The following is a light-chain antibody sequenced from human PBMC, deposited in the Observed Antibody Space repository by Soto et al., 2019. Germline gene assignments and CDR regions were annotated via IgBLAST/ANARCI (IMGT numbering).Light chain of an antibody. J-gene: IGKJ1*01. CDR1: QSVSNN. CDR3: QQYDRLPPST. CDR2: GPS. V-gene: IGKV3-15*01. Sequence: EIVMTQSPATLSVSPGEGATLSCRASQSVSNNLAWYQQKPGQAPRLLIYGPSTRATGVPARFSGSGSGTEFTLTISGLQSEDIAAYYCQQYDRLPPSTFGHGIKVDIK.